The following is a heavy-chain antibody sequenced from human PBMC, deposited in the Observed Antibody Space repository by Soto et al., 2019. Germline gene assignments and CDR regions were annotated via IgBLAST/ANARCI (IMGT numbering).Heavy chain of an antibody. CDR2: INPNNGVT. CDR3: AKDSYYDILTGYSRNAFDI. CDR1: GYTFTSYC. V-gene: IGHV1-2*02. Sequence: ASVKVSCKASGYTFTSYCISWVRQAPGQGLEWMGWINPNNGVTNYAQKFQGRVTMARDTSISTAYMELSRLRSADTAVYFCAKDSYYDILTGYSRNAFDIWGQGTMVTVSS. J-gene: IGHJ3*02. D-gene: IGHD3-9*01.